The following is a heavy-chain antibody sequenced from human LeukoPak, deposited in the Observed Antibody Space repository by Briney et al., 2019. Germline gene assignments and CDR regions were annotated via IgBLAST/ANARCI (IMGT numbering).Heavy chain of an antibody. CDR3: ARDHAIVVVPAAPSGAFDI. CDR1: GFTFSSYA. V-gene: IGHV3-30-3*01. CDR2: ISYDGSNK. D-gene: IGHD2-2*01. J-gene: IGHJ3*02. Sequence: GGSLRLSCAASGFTFSSYAMHRVRQAPGKGLEWVAVISYDGSNKYYADSVKGRFTISRDNSKNTLYLQTNSLRAEDTAVYYCARDHAIVVVPAAPSGAFDIWGQGTMVTVSS.